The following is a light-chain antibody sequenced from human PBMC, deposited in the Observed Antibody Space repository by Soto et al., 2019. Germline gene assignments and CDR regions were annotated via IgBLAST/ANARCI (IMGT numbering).Light chain of an antibody. V-gene: IGKV1-39*01. CDR1: NY. CDR2: AAS. J-gene: IGKJ5*01. Sequence: NYFDCYQQKSGRAPKLLIYAASSLQIGVPSRFSGSGSGTNFTLTISSLQPEDFATYFCQQNYDTPITFGQGTRLE. CDR3: QQNYDTPIT.